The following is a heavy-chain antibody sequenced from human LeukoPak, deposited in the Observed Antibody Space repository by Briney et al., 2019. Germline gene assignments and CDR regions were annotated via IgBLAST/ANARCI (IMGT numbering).Heavy chain of an antibody. J-gene: IGHJ4*02. CDR1: GYTFTSYG. Sequence: ASVKVSCKASGYTFTSYGISWVRQAPGQGLEWMGWISAYNGNTNYAQKLQGRVTITADKSTSTAYMELSSLRSEDTAVYYCARVAYDSSGYFDYWGQGTLVTVSS. D-gene: IGHD3-22*01. CDR3: ARVAYDSSGYFDY. V-gene: IGHV1-18*01. CDR2: ISAYNGNT.